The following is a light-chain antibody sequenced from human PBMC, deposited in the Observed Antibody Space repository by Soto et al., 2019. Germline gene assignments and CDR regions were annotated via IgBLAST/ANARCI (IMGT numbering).Light chain of an antibody. CDR1: SSDVGGYNY. J-gene: IGLJ3*02. Sequence: QSALTQSASVSGSPGQSITISCTGTSSDVGGYNYVSWYQQHPGKAPKLIIYDVSNRPSGVSTRLSGSKSGNTASLTISGLQAEDEADYSCSSYTSTNSWVFGGGTQLTVL. V-gene: IGLV2-14*01. CDR3: SSYTSTNSWV. CDR2: DVS.